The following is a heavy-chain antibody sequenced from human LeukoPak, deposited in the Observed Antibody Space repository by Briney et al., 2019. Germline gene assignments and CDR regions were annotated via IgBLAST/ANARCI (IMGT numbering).Heavy chain of an antibody. V-gene: IGHV4-59*08. CDR3: ARGGYCSGGSCYSILRD. Sequence: SETLSLTCTVSGGSISSYYWSWIRQPPGKGLEWIGYIYYSGSTNYNPSLKSRVTISVDTSKNQFSLKLSSVTAADTAVYYCARGGYCSGGSCYSILRDWGQGTLVTVSS. D-gene: IGHD2-15*01. CDR1: GGSISSYY. J-gene: IGHJ4*02. CDR2: IYYSGST.